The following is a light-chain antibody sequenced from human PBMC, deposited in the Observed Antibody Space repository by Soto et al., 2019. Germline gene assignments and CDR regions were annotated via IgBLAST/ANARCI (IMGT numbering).Light chain of an antibody. J-gene: IGKJ1*01. Sequence: EIVLTQSPATLSLSPGERATLSCRASQSVDTFLAWYQQKPGQAPRLLIYDASTRATDIPARFSGSGSGTDFTLTISSREPGDFAVYFCQQRSNWPPWTFGQGTKVEI. V-gene: IGKV3-11*01. CDR1: QSVDTF. CDR2: DAS. CDR3: QQRSNWPPWT.